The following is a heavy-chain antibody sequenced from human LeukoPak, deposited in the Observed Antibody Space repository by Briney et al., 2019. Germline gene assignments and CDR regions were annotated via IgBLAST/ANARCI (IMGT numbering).Heavy chain of an antibody. D-gene: IGHD1-1*01. J-gene: IGHJ3*02. CDR2: IYHSGST. CDR1: GGPISSNSYY. V-gene: IGHV4-39*07. Sequence: PSETLSLTCTVSGGPISSNSYYWGWIRQPPGKGLEWIGYIYHSGSTYYNPSLKSRVTISVDRSKNQFSLKLSSVTAADTAVYYCARGYAIDAFDIWGQGTMVTVSS. CDR3: ARGYAIDAFDI.